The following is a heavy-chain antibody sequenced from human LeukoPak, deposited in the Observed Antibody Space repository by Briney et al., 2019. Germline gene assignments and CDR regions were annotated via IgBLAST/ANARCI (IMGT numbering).Heavy chain of an antibody. V-gene: IGHV4-59*08. CDR1: GGSISSYY. Sequence: SETLSLTCTVSGGSISSYYWSWIRQSPGKGLEWIGYIYGSGSSKYNPSLKSRVTMSPDMSKNQFSLKLSSVTAADTAVYYCARLESGVLGDPYYYDSTGYYYRGYFDSWGQGTLVTVSS. J-gene: IGHJ4*02. CDR2: IYGSGSS. CDR3: ARLESGVLGDPYYYDSTGYYYRGYFDS. D-gene: IGHD3-22*01.